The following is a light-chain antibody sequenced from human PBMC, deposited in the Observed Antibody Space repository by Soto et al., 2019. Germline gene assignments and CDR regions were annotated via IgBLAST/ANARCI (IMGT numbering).Light chain of an antibody. CDR3: QQYGSSPKT. CDR2: GAS. V-gene: IGKV3-20*01. J-gene: IGKJ1*01. CDR1: ESVFGY. Sequence: EVVLTQSPATLSLSPGERATLSCRASESVFGYLAWYQHKPGQAPRLLIYGASSRATGIPDRFSGSGSGTDFTLTISRLEPEDFAVYYCQQYGSSPKTFGQGTKVDIK.